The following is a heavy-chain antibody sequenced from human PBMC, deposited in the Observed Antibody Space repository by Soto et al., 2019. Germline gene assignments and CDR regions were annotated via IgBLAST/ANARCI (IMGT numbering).Heavy chain of an antibody. CDR2: MNPNSGNT. J-gene: IGHJ2*01. Sequence: ASVKVSCKASGYTFTSYDINWVRQATGQGLEWMGWMNPNSGNTGYAQKFQGRVTMTRNTSISTAYMELSSLRAEDTAVYYCARVDYGDYGWYFDLWGRGTLVTVSS. V-gene: IGHV1-8*01. CDR1: GYTFTSYD. D-gene: IGHD4-17*01. CDR3: ARVDYGDYGWYFDL.